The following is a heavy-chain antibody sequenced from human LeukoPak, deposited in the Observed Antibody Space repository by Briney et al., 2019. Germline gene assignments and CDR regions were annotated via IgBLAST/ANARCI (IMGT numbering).Heavy chain of an antibody. D-gene: IGHD5-18*01. CDR2: INPNSGGT. Sequence: ASVKVSCKASGYTFTDYFMHWVRQAPGQGLEWMGWINPNSGGTHYAQKFQGRVTMTRDTSISTAYMELSRLRSDDTAVYYCARDPGYSSPRGDYWGQGTMVTVSS. CDR1: GYTFTDYF. CDR3: ARDPGYSSPRGDY. V-gene: IGHV1-2*02. J-gene: IGHJ4*02.